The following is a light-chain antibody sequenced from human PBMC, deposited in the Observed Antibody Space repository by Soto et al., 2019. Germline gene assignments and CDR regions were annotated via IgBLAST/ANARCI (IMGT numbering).Light chain of an antibody. CDR1: QSVNSGS. V-gene: IGKV3-20*01. CDR3: QQYGSSVRT. CDR2: GAT. Sequence: DIALTQSPGTLSSSPGDRAILSCRASQSVNSGSLAWYQQRPGQAPRLLIYGATIRATGIPDKFSGSGSGTDFTLTISRLEPEDFAVYYCQQYGSSVRTFGQGTKVEIK. J-gene: IGKJ1*01.